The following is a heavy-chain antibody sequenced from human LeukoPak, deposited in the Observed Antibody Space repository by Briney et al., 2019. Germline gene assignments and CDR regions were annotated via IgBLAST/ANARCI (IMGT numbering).Heavy chain of an antibody. CDR1: GFTFSNYL. J-gene: IGHJ4*02. CDR3: ARGSAAPGLIEY. D-gene: IGHD6-13*01. Sequence: GGSLRLSCAASGFTFSNYLIHWVRPAPGKGRVWVSRINSDGSTTNYADSVKGRFTISRDNAKSTVYLQVNSLRAEDTAVYYCARGSAAPGLIEYWGQGTLVTVSS. V-gene: IGHV3-74*01. CDR2: INSDGSTT.